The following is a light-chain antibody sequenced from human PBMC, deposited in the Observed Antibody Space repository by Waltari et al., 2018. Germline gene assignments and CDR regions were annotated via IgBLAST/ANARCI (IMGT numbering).Light chain of an antibody. CDR3: QQYYSTPFT. CDR1: LSILHSSENKNQ. V-gene: IGKV4-1*01. J-gene: IGKJ3*01. CDR2: GAS. Sequence: DIVMTQSPDSLSVSLGERATINCKSSLSILHSSENKNQVGRYQQKSGQSPKFLIYGASTRESGVPDRFSGSGSGTDFTLTISSLQPEDVAVYYCQQYYSTPFTFGPGTKVDIK.